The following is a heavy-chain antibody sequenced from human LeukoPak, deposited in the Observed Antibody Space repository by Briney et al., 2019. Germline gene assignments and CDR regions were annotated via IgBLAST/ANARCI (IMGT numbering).Heavy chain of an antibody. Sequence: SETLSLTCAGYGGSFSGYYWNWIRQPPGKGLEWIGEINHSGSSNYNPSLKSRITMSVDTSKNQFSLKLSSVTAADTAVYYCPRVAPVMVRGVIIPDYYYYMDVWGKGTTVTVSS. D-gene: IGHD3-10*01. J-gene: IGHJ6*03. CDR2: INHSGSS. CDR3: PRVAPVMVRGVIIPDYYYYMDV. CDR1: GGSFSGYY. V-gene: IGHV4-34*10.